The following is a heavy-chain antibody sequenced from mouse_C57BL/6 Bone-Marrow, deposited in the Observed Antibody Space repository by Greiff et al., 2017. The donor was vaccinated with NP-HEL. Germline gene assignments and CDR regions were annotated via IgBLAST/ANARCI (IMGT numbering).Heavy chain of an antibody. Sequence: QVQLQQPGAELVRPGSSVKLSCKASGYTFTSYWMHWVKQRPIQGLEWIGNIDPSDSETHYNQKFKDKATLTVDKSSSTAYMQLSSLTSEDSAVYYCAAIYYGNYEGFAYWGQGTLVTVSA. D-gene: IGHD2-1*01. CDR1: GYTFTSYW. CDR2: IDPSDSET. V-gene: IGHV1-52*01. CDR3: AAIYYGNYEGFAY. J-gene: IGHJ3*01.